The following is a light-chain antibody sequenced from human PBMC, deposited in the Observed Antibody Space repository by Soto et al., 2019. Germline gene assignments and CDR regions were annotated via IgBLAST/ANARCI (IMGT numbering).Light chain of an antibody. Sequence: ETVLAQSPGTLSLARGEGATLSCRASQSVSSSYLAWYQQKPGQAPRLLIYGASSRATGIPDRFSGSGSGTDFTLTISRLEPEDFAVYYCQQYGSSPRTFGQGTKVDI. CDR3: QQYGSSPRT. CDR2: GAS. CDR1: QSVSSSY. J-gene: IGKJ1*01. V-gene: IGKV3-20*01.